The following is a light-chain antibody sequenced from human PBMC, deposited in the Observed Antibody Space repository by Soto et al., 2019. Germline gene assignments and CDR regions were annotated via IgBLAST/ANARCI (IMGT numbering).Light chain of an antibody. J-gene: IGLJ3*02. V-gene: IGLV1-40*01. CDR1: TSNLGAGYD. CDR2: GNR. Sequence: QSVLTQPPSVSGAPGQRVTLSCTGNTSNLGAGYDVHWYQQLPGAAPKLVIFGNRNRPSGVPERFSGSKSGTSASLAITGLQAEDEADYYCQASDYSLTASVFGGGTKLTVL. CDR3: QASDYSLTASV.